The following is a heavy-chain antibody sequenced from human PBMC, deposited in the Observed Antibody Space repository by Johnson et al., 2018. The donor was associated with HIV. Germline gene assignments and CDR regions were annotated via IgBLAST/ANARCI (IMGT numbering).Heavy chain of an antibody. CDR3: ARFDSFDAFDI. J-gene: IGHJ3*02. V-gene: IGHV3-30-3*01. D-gene: IGHD3-9*01. CDR2: ISYDGSNK. CDR1: GFTFSSYA. Sequence: QVQLVESGGGVVRPGGSLRLSCAASGFTFSSYAMHWVRQAPGKGLEWVAVISYDGSNKYYADSVKGRFTISRDNSKNTLYLQINSLRAEDTAVYYCARFDSFDAFDIWGQGTMVIVS.